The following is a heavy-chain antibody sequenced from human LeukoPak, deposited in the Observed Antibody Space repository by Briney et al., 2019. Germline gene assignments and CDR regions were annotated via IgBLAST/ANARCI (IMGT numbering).Heavy chain of an antibody. CDR1: GYSFTSYW. J-gene: IGHJ3*02. Sequence: GESLKISCKGSGYSFTSYWIGWVRQMPGKGLEWMGIIYPGDSDTRYSPSFQGQVTISADKSISTAYLQWSSLKASDTAMYYCASRYYDILTGTLTDAFDIWGQGTMVTVSS. D-gene: IGHD3-9*01. CDR3: ASRYYDILTGTLTDAFDI. CDR2: IYPGDSDT. V-gene: IGHV5-51*01.